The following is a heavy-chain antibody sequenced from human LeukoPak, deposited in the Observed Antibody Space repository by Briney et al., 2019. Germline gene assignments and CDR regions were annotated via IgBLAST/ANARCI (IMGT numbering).Heavy chain of an antibody. CDR3: AEDPGGPGLFRIVGATFDH. CDR1: GFTFSSYA. Sequence: PGGSLRLSCAASGFTFSSYAMSWVRQAPGKGLEWVSAISGSGGSTYYADSVKGRFTISRDNSKNKLYLQMNCLRAEYTAVYYCAEDPGGPGLFRIVGATFDHWGQGTLVTVSS. V-gene: IGHV3-23*01. CDR2: ISGSGGST. J-gene: IGHJ4*02. D-gene: IGHD1-26*01.